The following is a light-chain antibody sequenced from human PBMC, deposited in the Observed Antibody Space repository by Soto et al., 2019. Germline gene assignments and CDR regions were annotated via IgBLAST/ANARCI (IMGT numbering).Light chain of an antibody. CDR2: RNN. CDR1: RSNIGSNY. J-gene: IGLJ2*01. V-gene: IGLV1-47*01. CDR3: AAWYDSPPLV. Sequence: QSVLTQPPSASGTPGQSVHLSCSGSRSNIGSNYVYWYQQLPGTAPTLLIYRNNQPPSGVPDRFSGSKSGTSSFLAISVLRSEDEADYYCAAWYDSPPLVFGGGTKLTVL.